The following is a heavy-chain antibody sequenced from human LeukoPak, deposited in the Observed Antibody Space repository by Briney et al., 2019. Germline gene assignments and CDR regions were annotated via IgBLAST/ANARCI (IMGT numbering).Heavy chain of an antibody. J-gene: IGHJ4*02. D-gene: IGHD2-2*01. CDR3: ARLKGVPAAMRRFDY. CDR2: IYYSGST. Sequence: PSETLSLTCTVSGGSISSSSYYWGWIRQPPGKGLEWIGSIYYSGSTYYNPSLKSRVTISVDTSKNQFSLKLSSVTAADTAVYYCARLKGVPAAMRRFDYWGQGTLVTVSS. V-gene: IGHV4-39*07. CDR1: GGSISSSSYY.